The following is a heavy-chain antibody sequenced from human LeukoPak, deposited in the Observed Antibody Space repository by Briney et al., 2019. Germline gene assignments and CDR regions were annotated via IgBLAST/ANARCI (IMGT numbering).Heavy chain of an antibody. D-gene: IGHD1-26*01. CDR2: FFTSGST. V-gene: IGHV4-4*07. Sequence: SETLSLTCTVSGGSISSYYWSWIRQPAGKGLEWIGRFFTSGSTNYNPSLESRVTISLGTSKNQFSLKLSSVTAADTAVYYCARETTLGPTSRMDVWGKGTTVTVSS. CDR1: GGSISSYY. CDR3: ARETTLGPTSRMDV. J-gene: IGHJ6*04.